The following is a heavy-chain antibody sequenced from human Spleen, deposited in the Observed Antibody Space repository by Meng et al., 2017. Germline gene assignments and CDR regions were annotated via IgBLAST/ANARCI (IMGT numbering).Heavy chain of an antibody. V-gene: IGHV2-5*01. D-gene: IGHD2/OR15-2a*01. CDR1: GFSLSTSGVG. Sequence: SGPTLVKPTQTLTLTCTVSGFSLSTSGVGVGWIRQPPGKALDWLALVYWNDDKRYSPSLHTRLTITKDTTRNQVVLTMTDMDPVDTATYYSAHRGRMVRKIIVNLYDYWGQGTLVTVSS. CDR2: VYWNDDK. J-gene: IGHJ4*02. CDR3: AHRGRMVRKIIVNLYDY.